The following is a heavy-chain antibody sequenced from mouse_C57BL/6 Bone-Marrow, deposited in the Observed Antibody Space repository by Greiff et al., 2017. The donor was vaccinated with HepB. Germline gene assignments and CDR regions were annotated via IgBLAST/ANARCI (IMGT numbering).Heavy chain of an antibody. V-gene: IGHV1-82*01. J-gene: IGHJ2*01. CDR3: ARPFDY. Sequence: VKVVESGPELVKPGASVKISCKASGYAFSSSWMNWVKQRPGKGLEWIGRIYPGDGDTNYNGKFKGKATLTADKSSSTAYMQLSSLTSEDSAVYFCARPFDYWGQGTTLTVSS. CDR1: GYAFSSSW. CDR2: IYPGDGDT.